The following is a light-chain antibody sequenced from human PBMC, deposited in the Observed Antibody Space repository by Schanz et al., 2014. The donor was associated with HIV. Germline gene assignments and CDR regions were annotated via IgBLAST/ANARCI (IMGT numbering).Light chain of an antibody. V-gene: IGLV1-40*01. CDR3: QSFDSSLNGVV. CDR1: SSNIGADFD. Sequence: QSVLAQPPSVSGAPGQRVTISCTGSSSNIGADFDVHWYQLLPGTAPKLLIFDNTNRPSGVPARFSGSKSGSSASLAISGLQDEDEADYFCQSFDSSLNGVVFGGGTKLTVL. J-gene: IGLJ3*02. CDR2: DNT.